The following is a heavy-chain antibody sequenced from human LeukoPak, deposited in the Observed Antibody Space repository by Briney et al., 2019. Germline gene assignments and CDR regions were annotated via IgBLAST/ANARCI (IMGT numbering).Heavy chain of an antibody. CDR3: ARDVIVVVPAVDGEGWYFDY. V-gene: IGHV3-74*01. J-gene: IGHJ4*02. D-gene: IGHD2-2*01. CDR1: GFTFSSYW. Sequence: GGSLRLSCAASGFTFSSYWMHWVRQAPGKGLVWVSRINSDGSSTSYADSVKGRFTISRDNAKNSLYLQMNSLRAEDTAVYYCARDVIVVVPAVDGEGWYFDYWGQGTLVTVSS. CDR2: INSDGSST.